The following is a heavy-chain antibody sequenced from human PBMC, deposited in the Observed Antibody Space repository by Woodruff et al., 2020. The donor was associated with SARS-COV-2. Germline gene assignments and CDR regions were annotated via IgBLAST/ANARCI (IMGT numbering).Heavy chain of an antibody. CDR2: ISSDGSDK. Sequence: QAPGKGLEWVATISSDGSDKYFADSVKGRFTISRDNSKDTLYLQMNGLRAEDTAVFYCAKPRGISGWWRYYFDYWGQGTL. V-gene: IGHV3-30*18. CDR3: AKPRGISGWWRYYFDY. J-gene: IGHJ4*02. D-gene: IGHD6-19*01.